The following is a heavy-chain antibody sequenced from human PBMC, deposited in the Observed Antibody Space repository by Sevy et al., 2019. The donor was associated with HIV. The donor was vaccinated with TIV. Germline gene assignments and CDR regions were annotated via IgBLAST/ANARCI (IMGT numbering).Heavy chain of an antibody. V-gene: IGHV4-31*03. Sequence: SETLSLTCTVSGASITSGGSCWSWIRQHQGSTLEWIGYVYHSGTTYYNPSLKSRVSISLDTSKNQVSLNLASVTAADTAVYFCARDGRHYGDYFRDAFDLWGQGTMVTVSS. CDR3: ARDGRHYGDYFRDAFDL. CDR2: VYHSGTT. D-gene: IGHD2-21*02. J-gene: IGHJ3*01. CDR1: GASITSGGSC.